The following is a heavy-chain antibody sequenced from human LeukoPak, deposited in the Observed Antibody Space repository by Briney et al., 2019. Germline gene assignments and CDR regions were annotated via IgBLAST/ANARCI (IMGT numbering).Heavy chain of an antibody. D-gene: IGHD2/OR15-2a*01. CDR1: GFNFRNHG. Sequence: PGGCLRLSCSAPGFNFRNHGIHWGRQAPGKVLEWVAILWYDGRNKYYAASVNGRFTISRDNSKNTLYLQMNSLSDDDTAVYYCVRDRGALQYFDYWGQGTLVTVSS. V-gene: IGHV3-33*01. CDR2: LWYDGRNK. J-gene: IGHJ4*02. CDR3: VRDRGALQYFDY.